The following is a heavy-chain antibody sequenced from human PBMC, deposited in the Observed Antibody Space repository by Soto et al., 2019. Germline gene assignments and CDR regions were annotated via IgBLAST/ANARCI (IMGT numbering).Heavy chain of an antibody. J-gene: IGHJ5*01. CDR1: GFTFNNYA. CDR3: VRDAEKVSQDQHMIHADS. CDR2: IDNTETRA. Sequence: DVQLVESGGGLVQPGESLRLSCATSGFTFNNYAMNWFRQAPGRGLEWLADIDNTETRARHADSVKGRFTMSRDKAKNSVHLQMNSLKVEDTAVYYCVRDAEKVSQDQHMIHADSWGQGTLVTFSS. D-gene: IGHD2-21*01. V-gene: IGHV3-48*03.